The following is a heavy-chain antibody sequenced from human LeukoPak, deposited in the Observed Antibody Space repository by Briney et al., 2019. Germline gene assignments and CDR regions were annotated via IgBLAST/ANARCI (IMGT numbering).Heavy chain of an antibody. Sequence: PGRSLRLSCAASGFTFSSYGMHWVRQAPGKGLEWVAVISYDGSNKYYADSVKGRFTISRDNSKNTLYLRMNSLRAEDTAVYYCAKEKTYSSSWSYYYYGMDVWGKGTTVTVSS. CDR3: AKEKTYSSSWSYYYYGMDV. J-gene: IGHJ6*04. D-gene: IGHD6-13*01. V-gene: IGHV3-30*18. CDR2: ISYDGSNK. CDR1: GFTFSSYG.